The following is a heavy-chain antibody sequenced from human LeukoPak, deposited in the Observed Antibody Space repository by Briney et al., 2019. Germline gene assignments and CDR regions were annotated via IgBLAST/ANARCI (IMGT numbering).Heavy chain of an antibody. V-gene: IGHV3-74*01. CDR1: GFTFSSYW. J-gene: IGHJ4*02. CDR3: ARAPQDYFDY. Sequence: GGSLRLSCAASGFTFSSYWMLWVRQAPGKGLVWVSRINSDGSSTTYADSVKGRFTISRDNAKNTLFLQMNSLRAEDTAVYYCARAPQDYFDYWGQGTLVTVSS. CDR2: INSDGSST. D-gene: IGHD2-15*01.